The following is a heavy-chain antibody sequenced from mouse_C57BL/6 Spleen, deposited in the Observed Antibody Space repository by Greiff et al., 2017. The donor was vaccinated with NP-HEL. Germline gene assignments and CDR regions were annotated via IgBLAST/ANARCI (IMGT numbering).Heavy chain of an antibody. J-gene: IGHJ4*01. D-gene: IGHD2-4*01. V-gene: IGHV1-22*01. CDR1: GYTFTDYN. Sequence: VQLQQSGPELVKPGASVKMSCKASGYTFTDYNMHWVKQSHGKSLEWIGYINPNNGGTSYNQKFKGKATLTVNKSSSTAYMEHRSLTSEDSAVYYCAVIYYDYGEYAMDYWGQGTSVTVSS. CDR3: AVIYYDYGEYAMDY. CDR2: INPNNGGT.